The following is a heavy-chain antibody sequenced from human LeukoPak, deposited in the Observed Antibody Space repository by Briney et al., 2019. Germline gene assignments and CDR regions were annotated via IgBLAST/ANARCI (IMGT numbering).Heavy chain of an antibody. D-gene: IGHD3-10*01. V-gene: IGHV3-30*02. CDR3: AKDAAQGSGIYYFDS. CDR2: IRYDGYNK. Sequence: GGSLRLSCAASGFTFSSYGMHWVRQAPGKGLEWVAFIRYDGYNKYYGDSLKGRFTISRDNSQNTLYLQMNSPRVEDTAVYYCAKDAAQGSGIYYFDSWGQGILVTVSS. CDR1: GFTFSSYG. J-gene: IGHJ4*02.